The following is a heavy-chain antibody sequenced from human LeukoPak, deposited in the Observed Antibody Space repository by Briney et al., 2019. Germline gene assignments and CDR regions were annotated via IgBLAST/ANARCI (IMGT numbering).Heavy chain of an antibody. J-gene: IGHJ6*03. CDR1: GFTFSSYS. CDR3: ARDRLLEDRDYHYYYYMDV. V-gene: IGHV3-48*01. D-gene: IGHD1-1*01. CDR2: ISSGSSTI. Sequence: GGSLRLSCAASGFTFSSYSMNWVRQAPGKGLEWISYISSGSSTIYYADSVKGRFTISRDNAKNSLYLQTNSLRAEDTAVYYCARDRLLEDRDYHYYYYMDVWGIGTTVTVSS.